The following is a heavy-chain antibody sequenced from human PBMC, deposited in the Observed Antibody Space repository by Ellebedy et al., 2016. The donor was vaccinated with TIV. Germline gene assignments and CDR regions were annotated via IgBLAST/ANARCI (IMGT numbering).Heavy chain of an antibody. J-gene: IGHJ4*02. D-gene: IGHD5-12*01. CDR3: ARVVATITYGIYYFDY. Sequence: PGGSLRLSCAASGFTFSSYGMHWVRQAPGKGLEWVAVISYDGSNKYYADSVKGRFTISRDNSKNTLYLQMNTLRAEDTAVYYCARVVATITYGIYYFDYWGQGTLVTVSS. V-gene: IGHV3-30*03. CDR1: GFTFSSYG. CDR2: ISYDGSNK.